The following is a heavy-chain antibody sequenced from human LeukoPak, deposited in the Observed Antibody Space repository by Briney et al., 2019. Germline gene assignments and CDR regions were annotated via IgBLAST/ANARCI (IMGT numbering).Heavy chain of an antibody. D-gene: IGHD6-19*01. CDR2: IYSGGST. CDR3: AISGWWGYFDY. Sequence: GGSLRLSCAASGFTVSSNYMSWVRQAPGKGLEWVSIIYSGGSTYYADSVRGRFTISRDNSKNTLYLLMNSLRAEDTAVYYCAISGWWGYFDYWGQGTLVTVSS. J-gene: IGHJ4*02. V-gene: IGHV3-66*01. CDR1: GFTVSSNY.